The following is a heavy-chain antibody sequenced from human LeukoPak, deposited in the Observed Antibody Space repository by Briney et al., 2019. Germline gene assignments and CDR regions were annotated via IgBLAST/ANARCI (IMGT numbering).Heavy chain of an antibody. D-gene: IGHD6-13*01. Sequence: PSETLSLTCTVSGGSISGSYWSWIRQPAGKGLEWIGRIYTSGSTNYNPSLKSRVTMSVDTSKNQFSLRLRSVTAADTAVYYCARQIASAGTAGFDFWGQGALVTVSS. J-gene: IGHJ4*02. CDR1: GGSISGSY. V-gene: IGHV4-4*07. CDR3: ARQIASAGTAGFDF. CDR2: IYTSGST.